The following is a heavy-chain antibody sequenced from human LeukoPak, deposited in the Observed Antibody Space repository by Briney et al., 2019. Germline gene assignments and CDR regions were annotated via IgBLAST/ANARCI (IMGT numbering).Heavy chain of an antibody. J-gene: IGHJ4*02. CDR1: GYTFTGYY. CDR2: INPNSGGT. D-gene: IGHD5-18*01. V-gene: IGHV1-2*04. CDR3: ARSNTAMVTLNY. Sequence: ASVKVSCKASGYTFTGYYVHWVRQAPGQGLEWMGWINPNSGGTNYAQKFQGWVTMTRDTSISTAYMELSRLRSDDTAVYYCARSNTAMVTLNYWGQGTLVTVSS.